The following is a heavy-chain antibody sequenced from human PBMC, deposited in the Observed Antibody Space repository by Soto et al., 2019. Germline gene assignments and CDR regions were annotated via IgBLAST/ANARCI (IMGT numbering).Heavy chain of an antibody. CDR1: GGTFKSYA. V-gene: IGHV1-69*01. D-gene: IGHD3-16*01. CDR3: AKEGGGVIGS. J-gene: IGHJ4*02. Sequence: QVQLVQSGAEVKKPGSSVKVSCKASGGTFKSYAFTWVRQAPGQGLEWVGGIIPLFGTANYAQKFQGRITISADESSSTVYMELNSPTSEDTAMYFCAKEGGGVIGSWGQGTLVTVSS. CDR2: IIPLFGTA.